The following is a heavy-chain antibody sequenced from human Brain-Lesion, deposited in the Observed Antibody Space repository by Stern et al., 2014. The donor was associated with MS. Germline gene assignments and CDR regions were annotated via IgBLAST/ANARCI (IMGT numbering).Heavy chain of an antibody. V-gene: IGHV4-39*01. J-gene: IGHJ4*02. CDR3: ARLTGVVDY. D-gene: IGHD7-27*01. CDR1: GGSISRSTYY. Sequence: QVQLVESGSGLVKPSETLSLTCTVSGGSISRSTYYWGWIRQPPGEGLEWIGSMYYSGSTFYNPSVKSRVTLSVDTSKNQFSLKLSFVTAADTAVYYCARLTGVVDYWGQGTLVTVSS. CDR2: MYYSGST.